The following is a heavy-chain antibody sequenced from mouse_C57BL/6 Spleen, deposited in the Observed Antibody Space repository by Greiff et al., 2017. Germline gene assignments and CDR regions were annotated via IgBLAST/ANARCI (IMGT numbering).Heavy chain of an antibody. D-gene: IGHD1-1*01. J-gene: IGHJ2*01. V-gene: IGHV3-6*01. CDR2: IGYDGSN. CDR1: GYSITSGYY. CDR3: ARGGPLLPLDY. Sequence: EVQLKQSGPGLVKPSQSLSLTCSVTGYSITSGYYWNWIRQFPGNKLEWMGYIGYDGSNNYNPSLKNRISITRDTSKNQFFLKLNSVTTEDTATYYCARGGPLLPLDYWGQGTTLTVSS.